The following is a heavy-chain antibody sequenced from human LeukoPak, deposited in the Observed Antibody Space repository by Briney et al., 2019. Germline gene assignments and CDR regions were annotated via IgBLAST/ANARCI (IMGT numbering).Heavy chain of an antibody. CDR1: GGSISSYY. D-gene: IGHD4-17*01. Sequence: KPSETLSFTCTVSGGSISSYYWGWIRQPPGKGLEWIGSIYYTGITYYNPSLKSRVTMSVDTSKNQFSLDLSSVTAADTAVYFCAKNMTTVGVSSRSDAFDIWGQGTMVTVSS. CDR2: IYYTGIT. V-gene: IGHV4-39*01. J-gene: IGHJ3*02. CDR3: AKNMTTVGVSSRSDAFDI.